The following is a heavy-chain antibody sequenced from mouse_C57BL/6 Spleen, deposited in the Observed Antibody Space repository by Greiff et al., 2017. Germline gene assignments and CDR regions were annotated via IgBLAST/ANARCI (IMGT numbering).Heavy chain of an antibody. CDR2: IDPSDSYT. Sequence: QVQLQQPGAELVMPGASVKLSCKASGYTFTSYWMHWVKQRPGQGLEWIGEIDPSDSYTNYNQKFKGKSTLTVDKSSSTAYMQLSSLTSEDSAVYYCARGGYYGSSHLYFFAYWGQGTLVTVSA. CDR1: GYTFTSYW. D-gene: IGHD1-1*01. J-gene: IGHJ3*01. V-gene: IGHV1-69*01. CDR3: ARGGYYGSSHLYFFAY.